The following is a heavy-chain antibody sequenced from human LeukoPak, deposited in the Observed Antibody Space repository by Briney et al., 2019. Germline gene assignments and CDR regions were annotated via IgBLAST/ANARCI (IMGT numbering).Heavy chain of an antibody. CDR2: IYYTSNN. Sequence: SETLSLTCTVSVVSVGSAGYYGSWSRRPPGWGLGWIGYIYYTSNNNYNPSLKSRVTMSLNPSGNQFSLKLNSVTAADTAMYYCARTQSQSGSYRYYFGYWGQGTLVTVSS. J-gene: IGHJ4*02. CDR1: VVSVGSAGYY. V-gene: IGHV4-61*08. CDR3: ARTQSQSGSYRYYFGY. D-gene: IGHD1-26*01.